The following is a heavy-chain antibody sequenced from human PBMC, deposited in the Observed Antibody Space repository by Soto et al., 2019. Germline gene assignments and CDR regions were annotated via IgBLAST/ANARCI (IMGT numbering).Heavy chain of an antibody. Sequence: EVQLVESGGGLVKPGGSLRLSCAASGFTFSSYSMNWVRQAPGKGLEGVSSISSSSSYIYYADSVKGRFTISRDNAKNSLYLQMNSLRAEDTAVYYCAREYSRNYYMDVWGKGTTVTVSS. J-gene: IGHJ6*03. V-gene: IGHV3-21*01. CDR3: AREYSRNYYMDV. CDR1: GFTFSSYS. CDR2: ISSSSSYI. D-gene: IGHD6-13*01.